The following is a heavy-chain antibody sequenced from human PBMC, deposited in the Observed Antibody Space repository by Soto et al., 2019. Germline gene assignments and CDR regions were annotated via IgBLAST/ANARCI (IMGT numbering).Heavy chain of an antibody. V-gene: IGHV4-39*01. D-gene: IGHD1-7*01. CDR3: ARQNYRGTQGTGYYDGMDV. CDR2: IYYSGST. J-gene: IGHJ6*02. Sequence: SETLSLTCTVSGGSISSSSYYWGWIRQPPGKGLEWIGSIYYSGSTYYNPSLKSRVTISVDTSKNQFSLKLSSVTAADTAVYYCARQNYRGTQGTGYYDGMDVWGQGTRVTVSS. CDR1: GGSISSSSYY.